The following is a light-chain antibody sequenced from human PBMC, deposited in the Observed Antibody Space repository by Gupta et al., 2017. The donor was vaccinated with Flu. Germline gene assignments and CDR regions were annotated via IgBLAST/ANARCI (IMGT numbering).Light chain of an antibody. V-gene: IGKV3-20*01. J-gene: IGKJ1*01. CDR1: SRVSSTY. Sequence: ATLSCSPISRVSSTYLDWFQQKPGQAPRRLIYRASNRATGVPDRFSGSGSGTDFTLKISRVEAEDFAIYFCKQYAPSPRAFGQGTTVE. CDR2: RAS. CDR3: KQYAPSPRA.